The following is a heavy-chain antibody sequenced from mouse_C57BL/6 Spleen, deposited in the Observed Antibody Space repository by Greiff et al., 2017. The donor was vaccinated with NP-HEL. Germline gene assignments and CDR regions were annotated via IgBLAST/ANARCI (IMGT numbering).Heavy chain of an antibody. CDR1: GFTFSDYE. Sequence: EVKLVESGGGLVKPGGSLKLSCAASGFTFSDYEMHWVRQAPEKGLEWVAYISSGSSTIYYADTVKGRFTIPRDNSKNTLFLQMTSLRTEDTAMYYCARPRHYDEFAMDYWGQGTSVTVSS. V-gene: IGHV5-17*01. CDR2: ISSGSSTI. D-gene: IGHD2-4*01. J-gene: IGHJ4*01. CDR3: ARPRHYDEFAMDY.